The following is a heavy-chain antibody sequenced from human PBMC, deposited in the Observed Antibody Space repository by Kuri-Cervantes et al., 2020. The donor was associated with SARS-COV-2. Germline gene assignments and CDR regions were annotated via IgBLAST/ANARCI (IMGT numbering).Heavy chain of an antibody. CDR3: ARGELGISNYYYYMDV. CDR1: GYTFTGYY. J-gene: IGHJ6*03. V-gene: IGHV1-46*01. CDR2: INPSGGST. Sequence: ASVKVSCKASGYTFTGYYMHWVRQAPGQGLEWMGIINPSGGSTSYAQKFQGRVTMARDTSTSTVYMELSSLRSEDTAVYYCARGELGISNYYYYMDVWGKGTTVTVSS. D-gene: IGHD7-27*01.